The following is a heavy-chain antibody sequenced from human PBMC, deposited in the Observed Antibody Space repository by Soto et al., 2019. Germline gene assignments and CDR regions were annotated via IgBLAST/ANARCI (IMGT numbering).Heavy chain of an antibody. V-gene: IGHV1-2*04. CDR2: INPNSGGT. CDR3: ARGAGRSSSPDYYYYGMDV. Sequence: ASVKVSCKASGYTFTGYYMHWVRQAPGQGLEWMGWINPNSGGTNYAQKFQGWVTMTRDTSISTAYMELSRLRSDDTAVYYCARGAGRSSSPDYYYYGMDVWGQGTTVTVSS. CDR1: GYTFTGYY. D-gene: IGHD6-6*01. J-gene: IGHJ6*02.